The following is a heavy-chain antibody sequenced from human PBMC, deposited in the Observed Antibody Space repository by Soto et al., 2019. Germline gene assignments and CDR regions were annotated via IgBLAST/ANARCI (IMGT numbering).Heavy chain of an antibody. Sequence: SVEVSCKASGFTFTSSAVQWVRQALGQRLEWIGWIVVGSGNTNYAQKFQERVTITRDMSTSTAYMELSSLRSEDTAVYYCAAMGYDWWRGYYYYYGMDVWGQGTTVTVSS. CDR2: IVVGSGNT. D-gene: IGHD5-12*01. CDR1: GFTFTSSA. V-gene: IGHV1-58*01. CDR3: AAMGYDWWRGYYYYYGMDV. J-gene: IGHJ6*02.